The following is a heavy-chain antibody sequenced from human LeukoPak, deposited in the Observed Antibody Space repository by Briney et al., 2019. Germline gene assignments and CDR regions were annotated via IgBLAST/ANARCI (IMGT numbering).Heavy chain of an antibody. D-gene: IGHD5-12*01. Sequence: GGSLRLSCAASGFTFSAYSMNWVRLAPGEGLEWVSSISSDNNYIFYADSVKGRYTISRDNAKNSLYLQMNSLRAEDTAVYYCTRGGTYDPSDYWGQGTLVTVSS. CDR2: ISSDNNYI. CDR3: TRGGTYDPSDY. V-gene: IGHV3-21*01. J-gene: IGHJ4*02. CDR1: GFTFSAYS.